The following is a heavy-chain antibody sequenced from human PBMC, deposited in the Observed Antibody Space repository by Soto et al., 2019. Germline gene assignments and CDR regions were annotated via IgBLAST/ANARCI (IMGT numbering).Heavy chain of an antibody. Sequence: TLSLTCTVSGGSISSGGYYWSWIRQQPGKGLEWIGYIYYSGSTYYNPSLKSRVTISVDTSKNQFSLKLSSVTAADTAVFYFARHLPGNSAYESSFDYWGLGTLVTVSS. J-gene: IGHJ4*02. D-gene: IGHD5-12*01. CDR1: GGSISSGGYY. V-gene: IGHV4-31*03. CDR2: IYYSGST. CDR3: ARHLPGNSAYESSFDY.